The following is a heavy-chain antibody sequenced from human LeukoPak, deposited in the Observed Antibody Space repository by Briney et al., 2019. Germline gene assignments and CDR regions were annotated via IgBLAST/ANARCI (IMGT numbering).Heavy chain of an antibody. Sequence: ASVKVSCKASGYGFTGYYMHWVRQAPGQGLEWMGWINPNSGGTNYAQKYQGRVAMTRDTPISTAYMDLSRLGSDDTAVYYCAREGRGWYFDLWGRGTLVTVSS. CDR1: GYGFTGYY. V-gene: IGHV1-2*02. CDR2: INPNSGGT. J-gene: IGHJ2*01. D-gene: IGHD3-10*01. CDR3: AREGRGWYFDL.